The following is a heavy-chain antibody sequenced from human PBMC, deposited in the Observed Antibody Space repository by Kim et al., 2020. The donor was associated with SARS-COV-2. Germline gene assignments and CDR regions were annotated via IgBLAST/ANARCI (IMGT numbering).Heavy chain of an antibody. D-gene: IGHD3-22*01. Sequence: SETLSLTCAVSGGSISSGGYSWSWIRQPPGKGLEWIGYIYHSGSTYYNPSLKSRVTISVDRSKNQFSLKLSSVTAADTAVYYCARQSGGNYYDSSGYYY. V-gene: IGHV4-30-2*01. J-gene: IGHJ6*01. CDR1: GGSISSGGYS. CDR2: IYHSGST. CDR3: ARQSGGNYYDSSGYYY.